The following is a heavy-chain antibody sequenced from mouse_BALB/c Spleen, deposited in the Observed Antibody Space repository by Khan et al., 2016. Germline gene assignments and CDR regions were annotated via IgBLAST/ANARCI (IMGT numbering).Heavy chain of an antibody. CDR2: INPYNGDT. CDR1: GYSFTGYF. D-gene: IGHD2-4*01. CDR3: AIGFYDYDGLAY. J-gene: IGHJ3*01. Sequence: VQLQQSGPELVKPGASVKISCKASGYSFTGYFINWVMQSHGKSLEWIGRINPYNGDTFYNQKFKGKATLTVDKSSRKAHMELRSLASEDSAVYDGAIGFYDYDGLAYWGQGTLVTVSA. V-gene: IGHV1-20*02.